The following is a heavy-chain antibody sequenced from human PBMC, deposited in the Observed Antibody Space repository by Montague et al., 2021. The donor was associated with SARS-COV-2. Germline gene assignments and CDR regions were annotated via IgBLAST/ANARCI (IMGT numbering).Heavy chain of an antibody. CDR1: RSTFSSYV. CDR2: ISTSGV. CDR3: VKDLHESTSYYLGSDS. J-gene: IGHJ4*02. V-gene: IGHV3-23*01. Sequence: SLRLSCAASRSTFSSYVMSWFRQIPGKGPELVSAISTSGVFYADXVYCRFTISRDISKKEVYLQMNSLRAEDTAVYYCVKDLHESTSYYLGSDSWGLGTLVTVSS. D-gene: IGHD3-22*01.